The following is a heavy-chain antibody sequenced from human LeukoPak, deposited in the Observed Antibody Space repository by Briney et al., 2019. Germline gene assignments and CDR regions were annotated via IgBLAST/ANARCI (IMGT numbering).Heavy chain of an antibody. CDR2: ISSSGSTI. CDR1: GFTFSDYY. CDR3: ARGPDIVATMAFDY. V-gene: IGHV3-11*01. Sequence: GGSLRLPCAASGFTFSDYYMSWIRQAPGKGLEWVSYISSSGSTIYYADSVKGRFTISRDNAKNPLYLQMNSLRAEDTAVYYCARGPDIVATMAFDYWGQGTLVTVSS. D-gene: IGHD5-12*01. J-gene: IGHJ4*02.